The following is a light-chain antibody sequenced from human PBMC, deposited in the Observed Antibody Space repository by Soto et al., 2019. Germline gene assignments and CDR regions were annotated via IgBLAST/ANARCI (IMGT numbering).Light chain of an antibody. CDR2: GNS. CDR1: SSNIGAGYD. V-gene: IGLV1-40*01. J-gene: IGLJ3*02. Sequence: QSVLTQPPAVSGATGQRVTISCTGSSSNIGAGYDVHWYQQLPGTAPKLLIYGNSNRPSGVPDRFSGSKSGTSASLAITGLQAEDEADYYCQSYDRSLSGWVFGGGTKLTVL. CDR3: QSYDRSLSGWV.